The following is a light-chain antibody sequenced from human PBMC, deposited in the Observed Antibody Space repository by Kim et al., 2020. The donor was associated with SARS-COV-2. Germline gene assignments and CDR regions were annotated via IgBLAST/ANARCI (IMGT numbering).Light chain of an antibody. V-gene: IGKV1-5*03. Sequence: SASVGDRVTITCRASQKIDTWLAWYQQKPGKAPKVLIYRASSLQSGVPSRFSGSGSGTEFALTITSLQPDDFATYYCQQYKSLMYTFGQGTKLEI. CDR1: QKIDTW. J-gene: IGKJ2*01. CDR2: RAS. CDR3: QQYKSLMYT.